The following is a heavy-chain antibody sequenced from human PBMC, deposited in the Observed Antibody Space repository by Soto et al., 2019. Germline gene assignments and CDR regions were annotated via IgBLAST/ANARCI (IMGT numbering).Heavy chain of an antibody. D-gene: IGHD2-21*02. CDR3: ARELRSSFNYYYYYGMDV. J-gene: IGHJ6*02. V-gene: IGHV3-21*01. CDR1: GFTFSSYS. CDR2: ISSSSSYI. Sequence: PGGSLRLSCAASGFTFSSYSMNWVRQAPWKGLEWVSSISSSSSYIYYADSVKGRFTISRDNAKNSLYLQMNSLRAEDTAVYYCARELRSSFNYYYYYGMDVWGQGTTVTVSS.